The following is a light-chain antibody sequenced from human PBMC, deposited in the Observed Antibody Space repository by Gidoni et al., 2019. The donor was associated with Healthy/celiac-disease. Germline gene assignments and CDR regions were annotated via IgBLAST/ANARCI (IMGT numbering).Light chain of an antibody. J-gene: IGLJ3*02. CDR1: SSNIGSNY. Sequence: QSVLTQPPSASGTAGQRVTISCSGSSSNIGSNYVYWYQQLPGTAPNLLLYRNNQRPSGVPDRFSGSKSGTSASLAISGLRSEDEADYYCAAWDDSLSGWVFGGGTKLTVL. CDR3: AAWDDSLSGWV. CDR2: RNN. V-gene: IGLV1-47*01.